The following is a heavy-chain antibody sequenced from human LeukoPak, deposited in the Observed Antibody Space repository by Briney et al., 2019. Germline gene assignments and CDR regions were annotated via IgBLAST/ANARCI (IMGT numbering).Heavy chain of an antibody. J-gene: IGHJ3*01. Sequence: GRCLTLSCAASGFTVDDYDMSCVRHAPGKWLEWVSAISGSGGSTYYADPVKGRFTISRDNSKNTLFLQMNSLRAEDTAVYYCAKDRSCTGSSCNVGSWGQGTMVTVSS. V-gene: IGHV3-23*01. CDR3: AKDRSCTGSSCNVGS. D-gene: IGHD2-2*01. CDR1: GFTVDDYD. CDR2: ISGSGGST.